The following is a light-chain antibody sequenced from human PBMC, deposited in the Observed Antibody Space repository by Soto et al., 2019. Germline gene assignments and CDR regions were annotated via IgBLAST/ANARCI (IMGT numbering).Light chain of an antibody. CDR2: GAS. Sequence: EIVMTQSPATLSVSPGERANLSCRASQSVSSNLAWYQQKPGQAPRLLIYGASTRATGIPARFSGSGSGTEVTLTISSLQSEDFAVYYCQQYNNWPRGTFGQGTKVEIK. V-gene: IGKV3-15*01. J-gene: IGKJ1*01. CDR1: QSVSSN. CDR3: QQYNNWPRGT.